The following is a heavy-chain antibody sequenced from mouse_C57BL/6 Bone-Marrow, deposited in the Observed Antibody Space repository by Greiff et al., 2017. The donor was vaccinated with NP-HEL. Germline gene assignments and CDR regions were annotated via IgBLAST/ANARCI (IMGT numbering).Heavy chain of an antibody. V-gene: IGHV5-17*01. CDR3: ARGYYFDY. CDR1: GFTFSDYG. CDR2: ISSGSSTI. Sequence: VQLKESGGGLVKPGGSLKLSCAASGFTFSDYGMHWVRQAPEKGLEWVAYISSGSSTIYYADTVKGRFTISRDNAKNTLFLQMTSLRSEDTARYYCARGYYFDYWGQGTTLTVSA. J-gene: IGHJ2*01.